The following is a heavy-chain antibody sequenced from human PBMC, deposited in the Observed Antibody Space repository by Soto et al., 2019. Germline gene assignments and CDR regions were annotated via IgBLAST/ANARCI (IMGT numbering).Heavy chain of an antibody. V-gene: IGHV1-18*04. CDR1: GYTFTSYG. J-gene: IGHJ6*02. CDR2: ISAYNGNT. D-gene: IGHD6-6*01. CDR3: ARDRFQIAARPLGLDV. Sequence: ASVKVSCKASGYTFTSYGISWVRQTPGQGLEWMGWISAYNGNTNYAQKLQGRVTMTTDTSTSTAYMELRSLRSDDTAVYYCARDRFQIAARPLGLDVWGQGTTVTVSS.